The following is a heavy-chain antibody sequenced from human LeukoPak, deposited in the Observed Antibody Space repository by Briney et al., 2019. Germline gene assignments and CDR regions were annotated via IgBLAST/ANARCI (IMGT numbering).Heavy chain of an antibody. CDR2: ISSDGKNK. CDR3: ANLDYYGSGSYEPFDY. CDR1: GFTFSTYA. J-gene: IGHJ4*02. Sequence: PGGSLRLSCAASGFTFSTYAIHWVRQAPGKGLEWVALISSDGKNKHYADSVKGRFTISRDNSKNTLYLQMNSLRAEDTAVYYCANLDYYGSGSYEPFDYWGQGTLVTVSS. V-gene: IGHV3-30*04. D-gene: IGHD3-10*01.